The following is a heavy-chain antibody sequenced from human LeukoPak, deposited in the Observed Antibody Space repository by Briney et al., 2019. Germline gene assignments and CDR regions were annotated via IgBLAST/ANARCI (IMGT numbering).Heavy chain of an antibody. Sequence: PGGSLRLSCAASGFTFSSYGMHWVRQAPGKGLEWVAFIRYDGSNKYYADSVKGRFTISRDNSKNTLYLQMNSLRAEDTAVYYCAKDHYGSGSYYTGPTDYWGQGTLVTVSS. V-gene: IGHV3-30*02. J-gene: IGHJ4*02. CDR2: IRYDGSNK. CDR1: GFTFSSYG. CDR3: AKDHYGSGSYYTGPTDY. D-gene: IGHD3-10*01.